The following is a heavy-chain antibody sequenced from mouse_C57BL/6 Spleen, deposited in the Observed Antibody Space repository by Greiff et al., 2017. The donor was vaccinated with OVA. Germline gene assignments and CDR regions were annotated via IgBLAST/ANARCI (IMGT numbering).Heavy chain of an antibody. Sequence: QVQLQQSGAELVRPGASVTLSCKASGYTFTDYEMHWVKQTPVHGLEWIGAIDPETGGTAYNQKFKGKAILTADKSSSTAYMELRSLTSEDSAVYYCTRTAIYYYGSKYFDVWGTGPTVTVSS. CDR3: TRTAIYYYGSKYFDV. CDR2: IDPETGGT. V-gene: IGHV1-15*01. D-gene: IGHD1-1*01. CDR1: GYTFTDYE. J-gene: IGHJ1*03.